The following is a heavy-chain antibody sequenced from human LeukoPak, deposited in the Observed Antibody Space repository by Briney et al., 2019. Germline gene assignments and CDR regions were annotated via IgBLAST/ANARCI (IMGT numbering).Heavy chain of an antibody. J-gene: IGHJ4*02. Sequence: SETLSLTCTVSGGSFSRGSYYWSWIRQPAGEGLEWIGRIYTSGSTNYNPSLKSRFTISVDTSKNQFSLQLSSVTAADTAVYYCARGPGAATWEAFDYWGQGILVTVSS. CDR3: ARGPGAATWEAFDY. V-gene: IGHV4-61*02. D-gene: IGHD2-15*01. CDR2: IYTSGST. CDR1: GGSFSRGSYY.